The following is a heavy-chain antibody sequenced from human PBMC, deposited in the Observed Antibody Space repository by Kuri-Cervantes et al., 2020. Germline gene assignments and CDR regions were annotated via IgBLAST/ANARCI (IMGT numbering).Heavy chain of an antibody. J-gene: IGHJ4*02. Sequence: GESLKISCAASGFTFSNHNMHWVRQAPGKGLEWVAVTWFDGSKQYYPDSVKGRFTISRDTSENTLYLQMNSLRAEDTAVYYCAGDGGCSGGSCYPFVWWGQGTLVTVSS. CDR1: GFTFSNHN. D-gene: IGHD2-15*01. CDR2: TWFDGSKQ. V-gene: IGHV3-33*01. CDR3: AGDGGCSGGSCYPFVW.